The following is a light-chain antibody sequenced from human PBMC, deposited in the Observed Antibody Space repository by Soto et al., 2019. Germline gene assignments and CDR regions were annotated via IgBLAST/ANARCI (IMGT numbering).Light chain of an antibody. CDR1: QGISSF. J-gene: IGKJ3*01. CDR2: GAS. V-gene: IGKV1-9*01. Sequence: IQLTPSPSSLSASVGDRVTITCRASQGISSFLAWYQQKPGKAPKLLIYGASTLQSGVPSRFSGSASGTDFTLTIGSLQPEDFATYSCQQLNSFPIPFGPGTKVDIK. CDR3: QQLNSFPIP.